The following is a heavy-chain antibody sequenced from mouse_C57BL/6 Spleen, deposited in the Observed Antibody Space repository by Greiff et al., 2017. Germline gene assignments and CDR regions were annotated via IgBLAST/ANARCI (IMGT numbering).Heavy chain of an antibody. CDR3: ARTKGYSKYDFDY. CDR2: IDPANGHT. D-gene: IGHD2-5*01. V-gene: IGHV14-3*01. CDR1: GFNIKNSY. J-gene: IGHJ2*01. Sequence: DVKLVESVAELVRPGASVKLSCTASGFNIKNSYMHWVKQRPEQGLEWLGRIDPANGHTNYAPKFQGKATLTADTSSNTAYLQLSSLTSEDTAIDYCARTKGYSKYDFDYWGQGTTLTVSS.